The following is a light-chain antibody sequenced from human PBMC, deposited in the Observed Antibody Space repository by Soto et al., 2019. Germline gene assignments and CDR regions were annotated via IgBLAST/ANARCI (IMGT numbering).Light chain of an antibody. CDR3: CSYAGNYYV. CDR2: DVS. Sequence: QSALTQPRSVSGSSGQSVTISCTGTSSDVGGYNYVSWYQQHPGKAPKLMIYDVSKRPSGVPDRFSGSKSGNTASLTISGLQAEDEADYYCCSYAGNYYVFGTGTKVTVL. CDR1: SSDVGGYNY. J-gene: IGLJ1*01. V-gene: IGLV2-11*01.